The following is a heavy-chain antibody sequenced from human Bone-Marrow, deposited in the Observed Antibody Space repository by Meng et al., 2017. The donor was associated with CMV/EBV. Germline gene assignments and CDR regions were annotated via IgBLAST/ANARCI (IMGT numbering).Heavy chain of an antibody. CDR2: INHSGST. CDR3: ARAYCSSTSCSDY. Sequence: SETLSLTCTVSGGSISSYYWSWIRQPPGKGLEWIGEINHSGSTNYNPSLKSRVTISVDTSKNQFSLKLSSVTAADTAVYYCARAYCSSTSCSDYWGQGTLVTVSS. CDR1: GGSISSYY. D-gene: IGHD2-2*01. J-gene: IGHJ4*02. V-gene: IGHV4-59*01.